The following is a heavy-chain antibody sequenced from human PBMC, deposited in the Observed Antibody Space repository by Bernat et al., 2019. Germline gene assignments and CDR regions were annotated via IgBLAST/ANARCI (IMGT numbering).Heavy chain of an antibody. CDR1: GGSVSSGSYY. Sequence: QVQLQESGPGLLKPSETLSLTCTVSGGSVSSGSYYWTWIRQPPGKGLEWIGYIYYSGRTDYNPSLMSRVTISLDTSKNHFSLKLKSVTAADTAVYYCARGLPLDLDYWGQGTLVTVSS. D-gene: IGHD1-1*01. CDR3: ARGLPLDLDY. CDR2: IYYSGRT. J-gene: IGHJ4*02. V-gene: IGHV4-61*03.